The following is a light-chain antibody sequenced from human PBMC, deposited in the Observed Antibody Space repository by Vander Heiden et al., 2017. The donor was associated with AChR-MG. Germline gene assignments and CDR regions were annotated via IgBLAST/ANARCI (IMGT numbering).Light chain of an antibody. V-gene: IGLV2-14*01. CDR3: YSYVSGCTAV. CDR2: DVT. CDR1: SSDVGGYNY. J-gene: IGLJ2*01. Sequence: SALTQPASVSASPGQSIPISCTGTSSDVGGYNYVAWYQQHPGKAPKLMMYDVTKRPSGVSDRFSGSKSGNTASLTISGLQAEDEADYYCYSYVSGCTAVFGGGTKLTVL.